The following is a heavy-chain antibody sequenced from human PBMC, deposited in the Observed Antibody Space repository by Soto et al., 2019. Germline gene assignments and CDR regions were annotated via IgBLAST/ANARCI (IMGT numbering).Heavy chain of an antibody. CDR2: ISWNSGSI. V-gene: IGHV3-9*01. J-gene: IGHJ4*02. D-gene: IGHD5-12*01. Sequence: EVQLVESGGGLVQPGRSLRLSCAASGFTFDDYAMHWVRQAPGKGLEWVSGISWNSGSIGYADSVKGRFTISRDNAKDSLDLQMNSLRAEDTALYYCAKVESVYDMGAVDYWGQGTLVTVSS. CDR3: AKVESVYDMGAVDY. CDR1: GFTFDDYA.